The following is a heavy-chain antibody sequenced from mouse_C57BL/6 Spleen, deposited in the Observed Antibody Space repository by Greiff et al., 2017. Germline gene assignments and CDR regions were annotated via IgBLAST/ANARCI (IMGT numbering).Heavy chain of an antibody. CDR3: ARSAGTGYFDV. V-gene: IGHV1-54*01. Sequence: VQLQQSGAELVRPGTSVKVSCKASGYAFTNYLIEWVKQRPGQGLEWIGVINPGSGGTNYNEKFKGKATLTADKSSSTAYMQLSSLTSEDSAVYFCARSAGTGYFDVWGTGTTVTVSS. J-gene: IGHJ1*03. D-gene: IGHD3-3*01. CDR2: INPGSGGT. CDR1: GYAFTNYL.